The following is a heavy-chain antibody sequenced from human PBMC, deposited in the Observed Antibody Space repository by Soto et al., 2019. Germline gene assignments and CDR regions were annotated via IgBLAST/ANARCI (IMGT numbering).Heavy chain of an antibody. CDR3: ARERGGYKHFDY. J-gene: IGHJ4*02. CDR2: INTYKGNI. V-gene: IGHV1-18*01. D-gene: IGHD1-26*01. CDR1: GYTFTDYG. Sequence: QVQLVQSGAEVKKPGASVRVSCKSSGYTFTDYGITWVLQAPGQGLEWMGWINTYKGNINYAQRLQGRVTMTTDTSTSTAYMELRSLTSDDTAVYYCARERGGYKHFDYWGQGALVTVSS.